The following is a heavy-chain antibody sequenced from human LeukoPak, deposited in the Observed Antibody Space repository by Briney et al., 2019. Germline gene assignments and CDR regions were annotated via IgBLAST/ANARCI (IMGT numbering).Heavy chain of an antibody. D-gene: IGHD4/OR15-4a*01. J-gene: IGHJ4*02. CDR3: ARGVSGATALDF. CDR2: ISICSTYV. CDR1: GFTFSTYS. Sequence: GGSLRLSCTASGFTFSTYSMNWVRQAPGKGLEWVSYISICSTYVYYADSVKDRFTVSRDNAKNSLVLQMNSLRAEDTAVYYCARGVSGATALDFWGQGTLVTVSS. V-gene: IGHV3-21*01.